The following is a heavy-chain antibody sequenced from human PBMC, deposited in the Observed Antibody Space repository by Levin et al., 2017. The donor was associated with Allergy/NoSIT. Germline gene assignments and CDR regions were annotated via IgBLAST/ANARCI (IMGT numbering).Heavy chain of an antibody. Sequence: SQTLSLTCAVSGGSISSGGYSWSWIRQPPGKGLEWIGNIFLSGSTYYHPSLKSRVTISVDRPKNQFSLNLSSVTAADTAVYYCARVAGYSYGYYLDYWGQGTLVAVSS. CDR2: IFLSGST. V-gene: IGHV4-30-2*01. J-gene: IGHJ4*02. CDR1: GGSISSGGYS. D-gene: IGHD5-18*01. CDR3: ARVAGYSYGYYLDY.